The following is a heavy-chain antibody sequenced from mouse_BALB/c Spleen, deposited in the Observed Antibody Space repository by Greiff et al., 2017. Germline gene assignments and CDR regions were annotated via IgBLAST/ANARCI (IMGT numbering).Heavy chain of an antibody. CDR2: ISSGGGST. D-gene: IGHD2-1*01. V-gene: IGHV5-12-1*01. CDR1: GFAFSSYD. CDR3: ARGGFYYGKSYAMDY. J-gene: IGHJ4*01. Sequence: EVKLVESGGGLVKPGGSLKLSCAASGFAFSSYDMSWVRQTPEKRLEWVAYISSGGGSTYYPDTVKGRFTISRDNAKNTLYLQMSSLKSEDTAMYYCARGGFYYGKSYAMDYWGQGTSVTVSS.